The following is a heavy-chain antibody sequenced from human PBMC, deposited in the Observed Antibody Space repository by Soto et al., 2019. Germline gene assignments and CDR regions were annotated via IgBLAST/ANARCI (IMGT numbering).Heavy chain of an antibody. V-gene: IGHV1-69*13. CDR2: IIPIFGTA. CDR1: GGSFSSYA. J-gene: IGHJ6*02. Sequence: SVKVSCKASGGSFSSYAISWVRQAPGQGLEWMGGIIPIFGTANYAQKFQGRVTITADESTSTAYMELSSLRSEDTAVYYCARDYEIIAAVDYYGMDVWGQGTTVTVSS. D-gene: IGHD6-13*01. CDR3: ARDYEIIAAVDYYGMDV.